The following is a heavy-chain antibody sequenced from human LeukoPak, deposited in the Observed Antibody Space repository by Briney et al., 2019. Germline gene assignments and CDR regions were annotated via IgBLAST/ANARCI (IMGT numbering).Heavy chain of an antibody. CDR2: INHSGST. CDR1: GGSFSGYY. Sequence: PSETLSLTCAVYGGSFSGYYWSWIRQPPGKGLEWIGEINHSGSTNYNPSPKSRVTISVDTSKNQFSLKLSSVTAADTAVYYCARDPGHEPNWFDPWGQGTLVTVSS. V-gene: IGHV4-34*01. J-gene: IGHJ5*02. CDR3: ARDPGHEPNWFDP.